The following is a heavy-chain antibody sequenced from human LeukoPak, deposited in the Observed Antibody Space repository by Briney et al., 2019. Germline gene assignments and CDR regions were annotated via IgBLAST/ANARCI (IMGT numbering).Heavy chain of an antibody. CDR3: TTGVYCSSTSCYHY. J-gene: IGHJ4*02. CDR2: IKSKTDGGTT. V-gene: IGHV3-15*01. CDR1: GFTFSSYG. D-gene: IGHD2-2*01. Sequence: GGSLRLSCAASGFTFSSYGMHWVRQAPGKGLEWVGRIKSKTDGGTTDYAAPVKGRFTISRDDSKNTLYLQMNSLKTEDTAVYYCTTGVYCSSTSCYHYWGQGTLVTVSS.